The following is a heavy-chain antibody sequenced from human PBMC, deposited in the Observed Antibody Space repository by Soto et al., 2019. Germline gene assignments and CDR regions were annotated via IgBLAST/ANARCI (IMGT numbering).Heavy chain of an antibody. Sequence: SETLSLTCTVSGGSISPYYWSWIRQPPGKGLEWIGYVYYSGNTNYNPSLESRVTISVDTSSNRFSLNLTSATAADTAVYYCARKGAAASYAHYYVDVWGRGTAVTVSS. J-gene: IGHJ6*03. CDR3: ARKGAAASYAHYYVDV. V-gene: IGHV4-59*01. D-gene: IGHD6-13*01. CDR1: GGSISPYY. CDR2: VYYSGNT.